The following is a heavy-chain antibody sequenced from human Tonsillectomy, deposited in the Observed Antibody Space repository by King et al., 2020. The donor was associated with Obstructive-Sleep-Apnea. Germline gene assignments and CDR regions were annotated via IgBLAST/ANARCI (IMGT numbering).Heavy chain of an antibody. V-gene: IGHV3-53*04. Sequence: VQLVESGGGLVQAGGSLRLSCTASGFTVSSNYMSWVRQAPGKGLEWVAGSYSGGSTYYADSGKGRFTISRHNSKNTGYLQMNSLRTEDTAVYFCAWGSGNYYDSSGYYYPFDYWGQGTLVTVSS. CDR1: GFTVSSNY. CDR2: SYSGGST. D-gene: IGHD3-22*01. J-gene: IGHJ4*02. CDR3: AWGSGNYYDSSGYYYPFDY.